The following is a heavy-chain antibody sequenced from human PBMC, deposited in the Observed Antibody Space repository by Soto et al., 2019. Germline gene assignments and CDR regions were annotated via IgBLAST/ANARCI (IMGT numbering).Heavy chain of an antibody. CDR1: GYSFTSYW. D-gene: IGHD3-3*01. CDR3: ARGNYFFWSGYYTSTPYYYYGMGV. Sequence: SLKISCKGSGYSFTSYWIGWVRQMPGKGLEWMEIIYPGDFDTRYSPSFQGQVTISADKSSSTAYLQWSSLKASDTAMYYCARGNYFFWSGYYTSTPYYYYGMGVWGQGTTVTVSS. V-gene: IGHV5-51*01. CDR2: IYPGDFDT. J-gene: IGHJ6*02.